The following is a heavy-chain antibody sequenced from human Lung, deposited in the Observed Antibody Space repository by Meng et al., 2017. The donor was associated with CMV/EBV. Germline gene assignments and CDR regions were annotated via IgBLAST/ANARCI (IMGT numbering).Heavy chain of an antibody. CDR3: SRILKRVGLDY. V-gene: IGHV4-39*01. CDR1: GGSISSSSYY. J-gene: IGHJ4*02. Sequence: LXCTVSGGSISSSSYYWGWLRQPPGKGLEWIGSICYSGYTYYNPSLKSRVSITVDASKNQFLLKMRPMTAADTAVYYCSRILKRVGLDYWGQGSMVTVSS. CDR2: ICYSGYT. D-gene: IGHD2-15*01.